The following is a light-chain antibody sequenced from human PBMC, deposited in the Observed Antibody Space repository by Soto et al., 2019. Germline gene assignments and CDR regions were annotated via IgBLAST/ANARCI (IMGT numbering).Light chain of an antibody. Sequence: QSALTQPASVSGSPGQSITISCTGTSSDVGGYNYVSWYQQHPGKAPKLIIYEVSNRPSGVSNRFSGSKSGNTASLTISGLQAADEADYYCNSYTSKTTGVFGTGTKLT. J-gene: IGLJ1*01. CDR1: SSDVGGYNY. CDR3: NSYTSKTTGV. CDR2: EVS. V-gene: IGLV2-14*01.